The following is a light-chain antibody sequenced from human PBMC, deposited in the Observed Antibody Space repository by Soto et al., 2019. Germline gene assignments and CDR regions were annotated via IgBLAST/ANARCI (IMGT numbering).Light chain of an antibody. CDR2: GAS. J-gene: IGKJ5*01. CDR1: QSVSIN. Sequence: ETVMTQSPATLSVSPGEGATLSCRASQSVSINLAWYQQKPGQAPRLLIYGASTRATGIPARFNGSGSGTEFTLTISSLQSEDFAVYYCQQYNNWPPITFGQGTRLEIK. CDR3: QQYNNWPPIT. V-gene: IGKV3-15*01.